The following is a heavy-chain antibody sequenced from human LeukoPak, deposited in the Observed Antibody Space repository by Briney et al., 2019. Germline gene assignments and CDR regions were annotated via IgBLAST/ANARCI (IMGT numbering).Heavy chain of an antibody. CDR2: INHSGST. CDR3: ARGLRIGRGAFDI. V-gene: IGHV4-34*01. Sequence: PSETLSLTCAVYGGSFSSYYWSWIRRPPGKGLEWIGEINHSGSTNYNPSLKSRVTISVDTSKNQFSLKLSSVTAADTAVYYCARGLRIGRGAFDIWGQGTMVTVSS. D-gene: IGHD2-15*01. CDR1: GGSFSSYY. J-gene: IGHJ3*02.